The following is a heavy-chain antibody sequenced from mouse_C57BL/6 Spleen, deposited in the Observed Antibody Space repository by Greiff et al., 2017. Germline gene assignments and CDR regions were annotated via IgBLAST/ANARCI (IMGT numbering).Heavy chain of an antibody. CDR2: IHPNSGST. CDR3: ARGNYYGSSPWFAY. CDR1: GYTFTSYW. Sequence: VQLQQPGAELVKPGASVQLSCKASGYTFTSYWMHWVKQRPGQGLEWIGMIHPNSGSTNYNEKFKSKATLTVDKSSSTAYMQLSSLTSEDSAVYYCARGNYYGSSPWFAYWGQGTLVTVSA. V-gene: IGHV1-64*01. D-gene: IGHD1-1*01. J-gene: IGHJ3*01.